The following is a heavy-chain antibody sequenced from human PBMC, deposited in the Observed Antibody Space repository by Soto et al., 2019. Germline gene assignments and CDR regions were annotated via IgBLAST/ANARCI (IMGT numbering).Heavy chain of an antibody. Sequence: DVQLVESGGGLVQRGGSLRLACAASGFTVISDYMTWVRQAPGKGLEWVSVIYSGVNTSYADSVKGRFTISRDNAKNTLYLQMNSLRAEDTAVYYCARGRLLSSDWGQGAQVIV. V-gene: IGHV3-66*01. CDR1: GFTVISDY. CDR3: ARGRLLSSD. CDR2: IYSGVNT. J-gene: IGHJ4*02. D-gene: IGHD3-22*01.